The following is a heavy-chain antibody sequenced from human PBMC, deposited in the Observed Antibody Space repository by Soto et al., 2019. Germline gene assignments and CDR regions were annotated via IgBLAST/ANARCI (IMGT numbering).Heavy chain of an antibody. CDR1: GGTFSSYT. V-gene: IGHV1-69*08. D-gene: IGHD3-16*01. Sequence: QVQLVQSGAEVKKPGSSVKVSCKASGGTFSSYTISWVRQAPGQGLAWLGRIIPILGIANYAQKFQGRVTITANKSTSTAYMELSSLRSEDTAVYYCARDPLQEGEFRPSYFDYWGQGTLVTVSS. J-gene: IGHJ4*02. CDR3: ARDPLQEGEFRPSYFDY. CDR2: IIPILGIA.